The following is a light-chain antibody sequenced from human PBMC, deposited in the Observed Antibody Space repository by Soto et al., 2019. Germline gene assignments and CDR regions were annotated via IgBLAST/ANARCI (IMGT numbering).Light chain of an antibody. V-gene: IGKV3-20*01. CDR2: GAS. CDR3: QQYGSPPYT. CDR1: QSVSNNY. J-gene: IGKJ2*01. Sequence: EIVLTQSPGTLSLSPGERATLSCRASQSVSNNYLAWYQQKPGQAPRLLIYGASSRATGIPERFSGSGSGTDFTLTINRLDPEEFAVYYCQQYGSPPYTFGQGTKVDIK.